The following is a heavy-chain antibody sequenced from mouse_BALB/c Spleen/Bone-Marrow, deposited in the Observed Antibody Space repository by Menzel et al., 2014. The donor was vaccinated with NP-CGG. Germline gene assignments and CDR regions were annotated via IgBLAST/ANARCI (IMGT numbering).Heavy chain of an antibody. CDR2: IDPANGNT. Sequence: EVQVVESGAELVKPGASVKLSCTASGFNIKDTYIHWVKRRPEQGLEWIGRIDPANGNTKYDPKFQGKATITTDTSSNTAYLQLSSLTSEHTAVYYCASYYYGRSSFACWGQGTLVTVSA. CDR3: ASYYYGRSSFAC. D-gene: IGHD1-1*01. V-gene: IGHV14-3*02. CDR1: GFNIKDTY. J-gene: IGHJ3*01.